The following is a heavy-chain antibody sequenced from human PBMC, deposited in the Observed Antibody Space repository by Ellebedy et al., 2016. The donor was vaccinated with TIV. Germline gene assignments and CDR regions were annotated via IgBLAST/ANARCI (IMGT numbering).Heavy chain of an antibody. CDR3: ARDSLRAPDGSGTYNNWLDP. D-gene: IGHD3-10*01. Sequence: SVKVSCXASGGTFSNYAISWVRQAPGQGLEWMGAIIPIVGTANYAQKFQDRVTIIADESTRTAYMELSSLRSEDTAVYYCARDSLRAPDGSGTYNNWLDPWGQGTLVTVSS. CDR1: GGTFSNYA. CDR2: IIPIVGTA. V-gene: IGHV1-69*13. J-gene: IGHJ5*02.